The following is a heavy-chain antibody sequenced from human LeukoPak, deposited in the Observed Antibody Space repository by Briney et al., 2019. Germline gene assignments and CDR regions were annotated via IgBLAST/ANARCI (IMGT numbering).Heavy chain of an antibody. Sequence: DSVKVSCKASGYTFTSYGISWVRQAPGQGLEWMGWISAYNGNTNYAQKLQGRVTMTTDTSTSTAYMELRSLRSDDTAVYYCAREGSDCSGGSCYLGHWFDPWGQGTLVTVSS. CDR2: ISAYNGNT. D-gene: IGHD2-15*01. CDR1: GYTFTSYG. J-gene: IGHJ5*02. CDR3: AREGSDCSGGSCYLGHWFDP. V-gene: IGHV1-18*01.